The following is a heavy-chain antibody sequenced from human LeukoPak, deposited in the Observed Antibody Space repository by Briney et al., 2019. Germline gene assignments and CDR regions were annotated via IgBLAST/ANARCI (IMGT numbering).Heavy chain of an antibody. CDR3: AKRTEGYSGHPDY. CDR1: LFTLSISA. Sequence: PGGSLRLSSAPSLFTLSISAISPGPATPGRGLESVSAISGSGGSTYYADSVKGRFTISRDNSKNTLYLQMNSLRAEDTAVYYCAKRTEGYSGHPDYWGQGTLVTVSS. CDR2: ISGSGGST. V-gene: IGHV3-23*01. J-gene: IGHJ4*02. D-gene: IGHD5-12*01.